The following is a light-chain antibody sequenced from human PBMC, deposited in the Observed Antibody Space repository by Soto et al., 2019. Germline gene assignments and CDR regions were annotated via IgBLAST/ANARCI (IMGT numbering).Light chain of an antibody. CDR3: QHYGGSPPVT. CDR2: GAS. Sequence: EIVLTQSQGTLSLSPGERATLSCRASQSVSSSYLAWYQQIPGLAPRLLIYGASSRATGIPDRFSGSGSGADFTLTISRLEPEDFAVYYCQHYGGSPPVTFVQGTKLEIK. J-gene: IGKJ2*01. CDR1: QSVSSSY. V-gene: IGKV3-20*01.